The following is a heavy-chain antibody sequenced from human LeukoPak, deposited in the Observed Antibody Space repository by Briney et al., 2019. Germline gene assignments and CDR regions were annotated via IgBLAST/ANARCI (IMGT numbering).Heavy chain of an antibody. D-gene: IGHD1-26*01. V-gene: IGHV1-2*02. CDR1: GYTFTGYY. CDR2: INPNSGGT. CDR3: ARASIVGATTAGY. Sequence: ASVKVSCKASGYTFTGYYMHWVRQAPGQGLEWMGWINPNSGGTNYAQKFQGRVTMTRDTSISTACMELSRLRSDDTAVYYCARASIVGATTAGYWGQGTLVTVSS. J-gene: IGHJ4*02.